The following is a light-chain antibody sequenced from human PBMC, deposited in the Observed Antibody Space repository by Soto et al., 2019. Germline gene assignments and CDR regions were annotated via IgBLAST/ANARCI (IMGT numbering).Light chain of an antibody. CDR1: SSNIGGNS. Sequence: QSVLTQPPSVSAAPGQKVTISCSGSSSNIGGNSVSWYQQLPGTAPKLLIYADNKRPSGIPDRFSGSKSGTSATLGITGFQTGDEADYYCGSWDSSLSAYVFGTGTKVTLL. CDR2: ADN. CDR3: GSWDSSLSAYV. J-gene: IGLJ1*01. V-gene: IGLV1-51*01.